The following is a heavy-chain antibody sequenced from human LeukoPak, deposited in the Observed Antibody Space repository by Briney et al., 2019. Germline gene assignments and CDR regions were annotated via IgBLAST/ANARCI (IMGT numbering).Heavy chain of an antibody. J-gene: IGHJ3*02. Sequence: GGSLRLSCEASGFTFRSHGMHWVRQAPGKGLEWVAVIWYDGSEKYYTDSVRGRFIISRDNSKSTLYLQMNSLRGEDAAVYYCVRWADSRASDIWGQGTLVTVSS. V-gene: IGHV3-33*03. D-gene: IGHD4-23*01. CDR1: GFTFRSHG. CDR2: IWYDGSEK. CDR3: VRWADSRASDI.